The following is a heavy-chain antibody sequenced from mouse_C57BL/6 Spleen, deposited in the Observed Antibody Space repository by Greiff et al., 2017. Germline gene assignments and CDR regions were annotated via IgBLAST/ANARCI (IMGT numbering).Heavy chain of an antibody. V-gene: IGHV5-12*01. Sequence: EVKLVESGGGLVQPGGSLKLSCAASGFTFSDYYMYWVRQTPDKRLEWVAYISNGGGSTYYPDTVKGRFTISRDNAKNTLYLQMSRLKSEDTAMYYCARHDYDGRYAMDYWCQGTSVTVSS. D-gene: IGHD2-4*01. CDR3: ARHDYDGRYAMDY. CDR1: GFTFSDYY. CDR2: ISNGGGST. J-gene: IGHJ4*01.